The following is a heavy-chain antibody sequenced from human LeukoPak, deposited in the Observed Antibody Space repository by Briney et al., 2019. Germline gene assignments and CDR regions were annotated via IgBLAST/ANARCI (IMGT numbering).Heavy chain of an antibody. J-gene: IGHJ4*02. D-gene: IGHD4-23*01. CDR2: ISGSGGST. Sequence: GGSLRLSCAASGFSFSTYGMSWVRQAPGKRLEWVSAISGSGGSTNYADSVKGRFTISRDNSKNTLYLQMNSLRAEDTAVYYCAKGSARRWFWYFDYWGQGTLVTVSS. V-gene: IGHV3-23*01. CDR1: GFSFSTYG. CDR3: AKGSARRWFWYFDY.